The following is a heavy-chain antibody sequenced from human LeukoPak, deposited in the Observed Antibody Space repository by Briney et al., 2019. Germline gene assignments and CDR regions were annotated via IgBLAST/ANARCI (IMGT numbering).Heavy chain of an antibody. V-gene: IGHV3-66*01. Sequence: GGSLRLSCAASGFTVSSNYMNWVRQAPGKGLEWVSVIYSGGATYYADSVKGRFTISRDDSKNTLYLQMNSLRAEDTAVYYCARGSGVVVAAWFDPWGQGTLVTVSS. CDR2: IYSGGAT. D-gene: IGHD2-15*01. CDR1: GFTVSSNY. CDR3: ARGSGVVVAAWFDP. J-gene: IGHJ5*02.